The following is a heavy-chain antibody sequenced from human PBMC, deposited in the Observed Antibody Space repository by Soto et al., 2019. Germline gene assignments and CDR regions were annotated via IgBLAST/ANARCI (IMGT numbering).Heavy chain of an antibody. CDR2: ISYDGSNK. CDR1: GFTFSSYA. D-gene: IGHD4-4*01. J-gene: IGHJ6*02. V-gene: IGHV3-30-3*01. Sequence: GGSLRLSCAASGFTFSSYAMHWVRQAPGKGLEWVAVISYDGSNKYYADSVKGRFTISRDNSKNTLYLQMNSLRAEDTAVYLLARGLSNYYYYYGMDVWGQGTTVTVSS. CDR3: ARGLSNYYYYYGMDV.